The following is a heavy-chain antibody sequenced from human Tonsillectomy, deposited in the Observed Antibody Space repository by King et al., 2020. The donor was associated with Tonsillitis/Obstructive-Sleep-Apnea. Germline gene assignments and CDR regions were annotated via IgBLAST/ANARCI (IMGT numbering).Heavy chain of an antibody. Sequence: GQLVQSGAEVKKPGASVKVSCKASGYTFTGYYIHWVRQAPGQGVEWMGWINPNSGGTNYAQKFQGWVTMTRDTSISKAYMELSRLRSDYTAVYYCARGEYYFDYWGQGTLVTVSS. CDR2: INPNSGGT. CDR1: GYTFTGYY. J-gene: IGHJ4*02. D-gene: IGHD3-10*01. V-gene: IGHV1-2*04. CDR3: ARGEYYFDY.